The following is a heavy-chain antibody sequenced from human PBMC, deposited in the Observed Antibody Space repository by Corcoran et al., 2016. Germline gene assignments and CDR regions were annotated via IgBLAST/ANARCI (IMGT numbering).Heavy chain of an antibody. CDR2: IYYTGSN. V-gene: IGHV4-59*01. Sequence: QVQLQESGPGLVKPSETLSLTCTVSGGPIRGYYGSWNRQPPGKGLEWIGYIYYTGSNNYNSSLKSRVTMSVDTSKNQFSLELRSVTAADTAVYYCARSLSSSGYYFYGMDVWGQGTTVTVSS. CDR3: ARSLSSSGYYFYGMDV. CDR1: GGPIRGYY. J-gene: IGHJ6*02. D-gene: IGHD3-10*01.